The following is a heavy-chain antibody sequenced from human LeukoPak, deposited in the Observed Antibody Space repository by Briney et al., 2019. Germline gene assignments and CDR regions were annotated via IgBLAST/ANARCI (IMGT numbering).Heavy chain of an antibody. D-gene: IGHD6-19*01. CDR1: GYTFTGYY. CDR2: INPNSGGT. V-gene: IGHV1-2*02. J-gene: IGHJ4*02. Sequence: ASVTVSCKASGYTFTGYYMHWVRQAPGQGLEGMGWINPNSGGTNYAQKFQGRVTMTRDTSISTAYMELSRLRSDDTAVYYCARDRTGYSSGWEDNDYWGQGTLVTVSS. CDR3: ARDRTGYSSGWEDNDY.